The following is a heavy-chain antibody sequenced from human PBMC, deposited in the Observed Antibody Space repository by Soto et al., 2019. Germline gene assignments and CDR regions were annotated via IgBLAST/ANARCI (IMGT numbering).Heavy chain of an antibody. J-gene: IGHJ5*02. CDR2: IHYRGST. CDR3: ARSVFP. Sequence: QVQLQESGPGLVKPSQTLSLTCTVSGGSISSGGYYWNWIRQHPGKGLEWTGYIHYRGSTYYNPSRKSRGTRSVDTSKNQFSLELSAVTAADTAVYYCARSVFPWGQGTLVTVSS. CDR1: GGSISSGGYY. V-gene: IGHV4-31*03.